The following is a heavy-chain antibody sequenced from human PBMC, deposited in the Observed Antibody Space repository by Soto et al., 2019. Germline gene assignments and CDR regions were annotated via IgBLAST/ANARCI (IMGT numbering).Heavy chain of an antibody. CDR1: GGTFSSYA. Sequence: QVQLVQSGAEVNKPGSSVKVSCKASGGTFSSYAISWVRQAPGQGLEWMGGIIPIFGTANYAQKFQGRVTITADESTSTAYMELSSLRSEDTAVYYCARGVYDFWSGYYGFGGYYFDYWGQGTLVTVSS. V-gene: IGHV1-69*01. J-gene: IGHJ4*02. CDR2: IIPIFGTA. D-gene: IGHD3-3*01. CDR3: ARGVYDFWSGYYGFGGYYFDY.